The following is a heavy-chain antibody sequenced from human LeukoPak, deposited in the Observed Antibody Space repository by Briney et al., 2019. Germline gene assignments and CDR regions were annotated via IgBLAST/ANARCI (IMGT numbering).Heavy chain of an antibody. CDR2: ISDSSTYT. V-gene: IGHV3-11*03. J-gene: IGHJ3*02. D-gene: IGHD1-1*01. CDR1: GVTFSLYY. Sequence: GGSVSLSCAASGVTFSLYYVNWIRQAPGKGLEWLSYISDSSTYTNYADSVKGRFTISRDNAKNSLYLQMNSLRAEDTAVYYCARSTLAPDAFDIWGQGTMVTVSS. CDR3: ARSTLAPDAFDI.